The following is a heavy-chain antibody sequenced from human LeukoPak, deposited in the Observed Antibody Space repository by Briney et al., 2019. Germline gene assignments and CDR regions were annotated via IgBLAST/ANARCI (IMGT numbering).Heavy chain of an antibody. Sequence: GGSLRLSCAASGFTFSSHSMNWVRQAPGKGLELVSAISCSCSYIYYADSVKGRFTISRDNAKNSLYLQMNSLSAEDTAVYYCVRDRIALAGVALWGQGTVVTVSS. D-gene: IGHD6-19*01. J-gene: IGHJ5*02. CDR3: VRDRIALAGVAL. V-gene: IGHV3-21*01. CDR2: ISCSCSYI. CDR1: GFTFSSHS.